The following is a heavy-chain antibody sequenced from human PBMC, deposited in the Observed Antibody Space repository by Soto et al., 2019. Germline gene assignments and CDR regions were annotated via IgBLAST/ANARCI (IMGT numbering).Heavy chain of an antibody. CDR2: IGPDGSSA. CDR3: ASEHSCYDHGEDYYHGVDV. J-gene: IGHJ6*02. D-gene: IGHD3-10*01. CDR1: GYSLSTYW. V-gene: IGHV3-74*03. Sequence: EVQLVESGGGLVQPGGSLRLSCAASGYSLSTYWMHWVRQIPGQGLTWVSRIGPDGSSATYAGSVKGRFNISRDNANNAVYLQKNTPRAEDTGVYYSASEHSCYDHGEDYYHGVDVWGQGTTVTVSS.